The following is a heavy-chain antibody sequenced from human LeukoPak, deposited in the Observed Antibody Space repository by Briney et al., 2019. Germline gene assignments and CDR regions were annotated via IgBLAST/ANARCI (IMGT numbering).Heavy chain of an antibody. CDR2: IYSDNT. CDR3: ARDRGSSWYPYYFDY. Sequence: GGSLRLSCTVSGFTVSSNSMSWVRQAPGKGLEWVSFIYSDNTHYSDSVKGRFTISRDNSKNTLYLQMNSLRAEDTAVYYCARDRGSSWYPYYFDYWGQGTLVTVSS. V-gene: IGHV3-53*01. CDR1: GFTVSSNS. D-gene: IGHD6-13*01. J-gene: IGHJ4*02.